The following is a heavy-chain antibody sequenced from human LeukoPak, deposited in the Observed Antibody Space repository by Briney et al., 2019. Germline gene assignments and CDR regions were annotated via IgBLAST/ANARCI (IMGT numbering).Heavy chain of an antibody. CDR3: AKVHCISTNCNHIWTYFDY. CDR2: ITVNNGYT. D-gene: IGHD2-2*01. Sequence: ASVKVSCKAAGYTFTSHGFIWLRQAPGQGLEWMGWITVNNGYTKYAQELQGRVTMSTDTSTSTAYMELRSLRSDDTAVYYCAKVHCISTNCNHIWTYFDYWGQGTLVTVSS. J-gene: IGHJ4*02. CDR1: GYTFTSHG. V-gene: IGHV1-18*01.